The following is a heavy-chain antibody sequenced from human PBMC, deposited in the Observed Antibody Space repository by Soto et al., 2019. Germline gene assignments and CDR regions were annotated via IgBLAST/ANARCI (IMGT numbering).Heavy chain of an antibody. Sequence: GESLKISCKGSGYSFTSYWISWVRQMPGKGLEWMGRIDPSDSYTNYSPSFQGHVTISADKSISTAYLQWSSLKASDTAMYYCASRTDYYCYYGMDVWGQGTTVTVSS. CDR3: ASRTDYYCYYGMDV. J-gene: IGHJ6*02. CDR1: GYSFTSYW. CDR2: IDPSDSYT. V-gene: IGHV5-10-1*01.